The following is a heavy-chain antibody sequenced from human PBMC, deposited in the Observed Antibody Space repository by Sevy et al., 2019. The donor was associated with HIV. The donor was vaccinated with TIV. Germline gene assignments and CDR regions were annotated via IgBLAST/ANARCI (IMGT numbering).Heavy chain of an antibody. D-gene: IGHD2-21*02. CDR3: TRGEGHCRVDCYSSPPWWFDP. CDR2: IRTKHYGGTT. CDR1: GFTFGDYA. V-gene: IGHV3-49*03. J-gene: IGHJ5*02. Sequence: GGSLRLSCTASGFTFGDYAISWFRQAPGKGLEWVGFIRTKHYGGTTEYAASVKGRFTISRDDSKNIAYLQMNSMKTEDTAVYYCTRGEGHCRVDCYSSPPWWFDPWGQGTLVTVSS.